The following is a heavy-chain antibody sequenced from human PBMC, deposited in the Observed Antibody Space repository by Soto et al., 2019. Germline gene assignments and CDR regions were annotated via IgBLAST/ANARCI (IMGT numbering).Heavy chain of an antibody. CDR1: GDSISSHY. V-gene: IGHV4-59*11. J-gene: IGHJ4*01. D-gene: IGHD5-12*01. CDR3: ARGALGTGYEPFDF. Sequence: SETLSLTCSVSGDSISSHYWNWIRQPPGKGLEWIGYIYYTGSTRYNASLKSRVTISFDTSNTHFSLDLKSVTAADTAVYYCARGALGTGYEPFDFWGHGTLVTVSS. CDR2: IYYTGST.